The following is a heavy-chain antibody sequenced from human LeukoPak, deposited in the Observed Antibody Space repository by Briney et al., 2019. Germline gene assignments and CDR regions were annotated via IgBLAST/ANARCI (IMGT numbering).Heavy chain of an antibody. CDR3: ARASYDSSGYYLGAGARADY. CDR2: ISSSSSTI. D-gene: IGHD3-22*01. CDR1: EFTFSSYS. Sequence: PGGSLRLSCAASEFTFSSYSMNWVRQAPGKGLEWVSYISSSSSTIYYAGSVKDRFTISRDNAKNSLYLQMNSLRAEDTAVYCCARASYDSSGYYLGAGARADYWGQGTLVTVSS. J-gene: IGHJ4*02. V-gene: IGHV3-48*01.